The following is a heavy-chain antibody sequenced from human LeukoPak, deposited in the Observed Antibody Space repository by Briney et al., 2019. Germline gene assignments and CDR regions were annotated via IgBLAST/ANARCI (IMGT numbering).Heavy chain of an antibody. CDR3: ARGVYAFDI. CDR1: GFTFSSHW. V-gene: IGHV3-7*04. Sequence: AGGSLRLSCVASGFTFSSHWMTWVRQAPGKGLEWVANIREDGGEIHYLDSVKGRFTISRDNAKNSLYLQINSLRADDTAVYYCARGVYAFDIWGQGTMVTVSS. CDR2: IREDGGEI. J-gene: IGHJ3*02. D-gene: IGHD5/OR15-5a*01.